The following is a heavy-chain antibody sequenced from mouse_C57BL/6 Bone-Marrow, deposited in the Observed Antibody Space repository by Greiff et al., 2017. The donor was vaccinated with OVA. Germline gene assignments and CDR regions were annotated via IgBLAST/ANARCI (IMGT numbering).Heavy chain of an antibody. J-gene: IGHJ1*03. Sequence: VQLQQSGAELARPGASVKLSCKASGYTFTSYGISWVKQRTGQGLEWIGEIYPRSGNTYSNEKFKGKATLTADQSSRKAYMELRSLTSEYSAVYFCARGLITTVVRYFDVWGTGTTVTVSS. V-gene: IGHV1-81*01. D-gene: IGHD1-1*01. CDR3: ARGLITTVVRYFDV. CDR2: IYPRSGNT. CDR1: GYTFTSYG.